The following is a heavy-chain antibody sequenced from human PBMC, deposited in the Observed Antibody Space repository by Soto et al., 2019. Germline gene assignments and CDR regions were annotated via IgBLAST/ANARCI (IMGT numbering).Heavy chain of an antibody. Sequence: QVQLQESGPGLVQPSGTLSLTCAVSGDSINNSHWWSWVRQTPGKGLEWLGETYHSGSTNYNPSLNTRVTISIDKSKNQFSLKMNSVTAAATSVYYCAREVNSSPARGPNWFDPWGQGTLVTVSS. V-gene: IGHV4-4*02. CDR1: GDSINNSHW. CDR2: TYHSGST. D-gene: IGHD6-13*01. J-gene: IGHJ5*02. CDR3: AREVNSSPARGPNWFDP.